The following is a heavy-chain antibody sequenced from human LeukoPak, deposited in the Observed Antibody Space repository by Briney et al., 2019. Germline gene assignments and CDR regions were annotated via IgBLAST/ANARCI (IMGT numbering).Heavy chain of an antibody. CDR3: ASGRHDFLH. J-gene: IGHJ4*02. CDR1: GFVFSTYW. Sequence: GGSLRLSCAASGFVFSTYWMTWVRQAPGKGLEWVANITLDGTEEHYVDSSLKGRFTISRDNAKNSLYLQMTSLRVEDTAVYYCASGRHDFLHWGQGTLVTVSS. D-gene: IGHD3/OR15-3a*01. V-gene: IGHV3-7*01. CDR2: ITLDGTEE.